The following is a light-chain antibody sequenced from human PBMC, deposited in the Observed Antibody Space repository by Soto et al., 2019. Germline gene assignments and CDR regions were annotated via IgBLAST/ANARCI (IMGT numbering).Light chain of an antibody. V-gene: IGKV1-5*01. CDR3: QQYNNWPWT. CDR1: QTITTW. Sequence: GDRVTITCRASQTITTWMAWYQQKPGKAPKLLVYDASTLQSGVATRFSGSGSGTDFTLTISSLQSEDFAVYYCQQYNNWPWTFGQGTKVDIK. J-gene: IGKJ1*01. CDR2: DAS.